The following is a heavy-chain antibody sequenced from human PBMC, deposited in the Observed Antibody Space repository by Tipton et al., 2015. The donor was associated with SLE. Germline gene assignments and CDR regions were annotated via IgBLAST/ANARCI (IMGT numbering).Heavy chain of an antibody. CDR3: AREVSAGFLGMDV. CDR2: ISSSGSYI. V-gene: IGHV3-21*01. CDR1: GFTLSSYS. Sequence: SLRLSCAASGFTLSSYSMNWVRQAPGKGLEWVSSISSSGSYIYYADSVKGRFTISRDNAKNSLYLQMNSLRAEDTAVYYCAREVSAGFLGMDVWGQGTTVTVSS. D-gene: IGHD3-3*01. J-gene: IGHJ6*02.